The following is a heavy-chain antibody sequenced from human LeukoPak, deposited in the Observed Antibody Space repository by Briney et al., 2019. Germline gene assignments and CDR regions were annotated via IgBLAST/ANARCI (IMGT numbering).Heavy chain of an antibody. J-gene: IGHJ4*02. D-gene: IGHD1-26*01. CDR3: AREGSYYRFDY. Sequence: SETLSLTCTVSGGSISSYYWSWIRKPPGKGLEWIGYIYYSGSTNYNPSLKSRVTISVDTSKNQFSLKLSSVTAADTAVYYCAREGSYYRFDYWGQGTLVTVSS. CDR1: GGSISSYY. CDR2: IYYSGST. V-gene: IGHV4-59*01.